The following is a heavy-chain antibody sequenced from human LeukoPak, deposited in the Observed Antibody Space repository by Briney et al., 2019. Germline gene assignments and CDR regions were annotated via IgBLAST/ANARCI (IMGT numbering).Heavy chain of an antibody. J-gene: IGHJ4*02. CDR2: ISGSGGST. V-gene: IGHV3-23*01. D-gene: IGHD2-2*01. CDR1: GFTFSSYA. CDR3: AKDMGYCSSATCYGLDY. Sequence: GGSLRLSCAASGFTFSSYAMSWVRQAPGKGLEWVSAISGSGGSTYYADSVKGRFTISRDNSKNTLYLQMNSLRAEDTAVYYCAKDMGYCSSATCYGLDYWGQGTLVTVSS.